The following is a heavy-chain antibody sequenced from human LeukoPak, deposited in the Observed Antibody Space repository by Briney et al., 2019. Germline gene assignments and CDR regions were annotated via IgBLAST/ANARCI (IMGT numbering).Heavy chain of an antibody. J-gene: IGHJ4*02. V-gene: IGHV5-51*01. CDR1: GYSFANKW. CDR3: VRHNYYDTRGYYTLAY. D-gene: IGHD3-22*01. Sequence: GESQKISCEASGYSFANKWIGWVRQMPGKGLEWMGIIYPRDSDTRYSPSFQGRVTISADKSINTAYLQWSSLEASDTAIYYCVRHNYYDTRGYYTLAYWGQGTLVTVSS. CDR2: IYPRDSDT.